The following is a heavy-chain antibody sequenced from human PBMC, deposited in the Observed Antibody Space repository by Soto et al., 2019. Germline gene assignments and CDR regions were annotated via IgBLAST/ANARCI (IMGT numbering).Heavy chain of an antibody. V-gene: IGHV3-30*18. Sequence: HPGGSLRLSCAASGFTFSSYGMHWVRQAPGKGLEWVAVISYDGSNKYYADSVKGRFTISRDNSKNTLYLQMNSLRAEDTAVYYCAKDRKEMATIWGMDVWGQGTTVTVSS. CDR3: AKDRKEMATIWGMDV. CDR1: GFTFSSYG. J-gene: IGHJ6*02. D-gene: IGHD5-12*01. CDR2: ISYDGSNK.